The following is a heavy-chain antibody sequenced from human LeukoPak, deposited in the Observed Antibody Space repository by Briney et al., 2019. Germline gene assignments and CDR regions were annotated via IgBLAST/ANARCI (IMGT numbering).Heavy chain of an antibody. CDR3: ARDGKGAVSLFDY. CDR1: GRSISTYY. D-gene: IGHD6-19*01. V-gene: IGHV4-59*01. CDR2: IYYTGST. J-gene: IGHJ4*02. Sequence: PQTLSLTCTVSGRSISTYYWGWIRQPPGKGLEYIGYIYYTGSTNYNPSIKSRVTISVDTSKNQFSLKLSSVTAADTAVYYCARDGKGAVSLFDYWGQGTLVTVSS.